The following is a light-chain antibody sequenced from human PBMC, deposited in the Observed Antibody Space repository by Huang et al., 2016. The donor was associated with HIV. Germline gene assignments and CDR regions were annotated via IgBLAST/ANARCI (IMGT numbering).Light chain of an antibody. V-gene: IGKV3-20*01. CDR3: QQYERPPDT. CDR2: GAS. J-gene: IGKJ3*01. CDR1: QSVGIY. Sequence: EIVLTQSPGTLSLSPGERATLSCRASQSVGIYLAWYQQKPGQAPRLLISGASTRVTGSPDRFSGGGSGTDFTLSISRREPEDFAVYYCQQYERPPDTFGPGTKVNIK.